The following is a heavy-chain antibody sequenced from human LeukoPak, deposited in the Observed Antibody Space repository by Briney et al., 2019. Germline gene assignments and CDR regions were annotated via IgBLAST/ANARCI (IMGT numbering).Heavy chain of an antibody. D-gene: IGHD5/OR15-5a*01. V-gene: IGHV4-59*08. CDR1: GGSIRNYY. CDR3: AKYVSTGWFDP. J-gene: IGHJ5*02. Sequence: SETLSLTCGVSGGSIRNYYWSWIRQPPGKGLEWIGYIYYSGSTNYNPSLKSRVTISVDTSENQFSLKLSSVTAADTALYYCAKYVSTGWFDPWGQGTLVTVSS. CDR2: IYYSGST.